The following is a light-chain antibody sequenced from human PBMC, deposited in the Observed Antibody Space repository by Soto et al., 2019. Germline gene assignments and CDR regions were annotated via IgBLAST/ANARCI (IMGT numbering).Light chain of an antibody. CDR3: QSYDSSLSGSIV. J-gene: IGLJ1*01. CDR1: SSNIGAGYD. Sequence: QSVLTQSPSVSGAPGQRVTISCTGSSSNIGAGYDVHWYQQLPGTAPKLLIYGNSNRPSGVPDRFSGSKSGTSASLAITGLQAEDEADYYCQSYDSSLSGSIVFGTGTKLTVL. V-gene: IGLV1-40*01. CDR2: GNS.